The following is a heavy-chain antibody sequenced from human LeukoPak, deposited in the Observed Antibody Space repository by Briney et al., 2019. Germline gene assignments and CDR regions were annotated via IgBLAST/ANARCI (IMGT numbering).Heavy chain of an antibody. CDR2: NYYSGNT. CDR1: GGSVSSGSYY. Sequence: SETLSLTCTVSGGSVSSGSYYWSWIRQSPGKGLEWIGYNYYSGNTNYNPSLKSRVTISVDTSKNQFSLKLSSVTAADTAVYYCASYRGTYFDYWGQGTLVTASS. J-gene: IGHJ4*02. CDR3: ASYRGTYFDY. D-gene: IGHD1-7*01. V-gene: IGHV4-61*01.